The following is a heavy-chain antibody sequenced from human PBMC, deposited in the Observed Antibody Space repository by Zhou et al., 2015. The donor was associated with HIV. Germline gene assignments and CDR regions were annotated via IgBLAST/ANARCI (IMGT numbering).Heavy chain of an antibody. V-gene: IGHV1-69*01. Sequence: QVQLVQSGAEVKKPGSSVKVSCKASGGTFSSYAISWVRQAPGQGLEWMGGIIPIFGTANYAQKFQGRVTITADESTSTAYMELSSLRSEDTAVYYCARRVRGGGKIAAAWYEPYNVVPTPWG. CDR3: ARRVRGGGKIAAAWYEPYNVVPTP. D-gene: IGHD6-13*01. J-gene: IGHJ5*02. CDR1: GGTFSSYA. CDR2: IIPIFGTA.